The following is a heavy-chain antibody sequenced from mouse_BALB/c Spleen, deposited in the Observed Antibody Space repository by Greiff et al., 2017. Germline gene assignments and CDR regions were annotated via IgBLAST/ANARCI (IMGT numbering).Heavy chain of an antibody. CDR2: IDPANGNT. CDR3: ASLITTVVAPF. D-gene: IGHD1-1*01. J-gene: IGHJ4*01. Sequence: VQLQQSGAELVKPGASVKLSCTASGFNIKDTYMHWVKQRPEQGLEWIGRIDPANGNTKYDPKFQGKATITADTSSNTAYLQLSSLTSEDTAVYYCASLITTVVAPFWGQGTSVTVSS. V-gene: IGHV14-3*02. CDR1: GFNIKDTY.